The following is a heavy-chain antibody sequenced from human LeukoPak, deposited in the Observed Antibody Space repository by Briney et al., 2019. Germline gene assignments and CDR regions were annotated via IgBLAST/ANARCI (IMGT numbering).Heavy chain of an antibody. CDR1: GGSISSSSYY. D-gene: IGHD2-2*01. V-gene: IGHV4-39*07. Sequence: PSETLSLTCTVSGGSISSSSYYWGWIRQPPGKGLEWIGSIYYSGSTYYSPSLKSRVTISVDRSKNQFSLKLSSVTAADTAVYYCARDWGYCSSTSCPGDYWGQGTLVTVSS. CDR3: ARDWGYCSSTSCPGDY. CDR2: IYYSGST. J-gene: IGHJ4*02.